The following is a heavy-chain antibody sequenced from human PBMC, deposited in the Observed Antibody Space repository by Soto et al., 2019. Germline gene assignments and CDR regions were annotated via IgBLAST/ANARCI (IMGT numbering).Heavy chain of an antibody. J-gene: IGHJ4*02. Sequence: SETLSLTCTVSGGSISSGDYYWSWIRQPPGKGLEWIGYIYYSGSTYYNPSLKSRGTINPDTSQNQFSLHLTSVTPEDTAVYYCGRLVGNSWIDYWGQGTLVTVSS. D-gene: IGHD6-13*01. CDR2: IYYSGST. CDR1: GGSISSGDYY. V-gene: IGHV4-30-4*01. CDR3: GRLVGNSWIDY.